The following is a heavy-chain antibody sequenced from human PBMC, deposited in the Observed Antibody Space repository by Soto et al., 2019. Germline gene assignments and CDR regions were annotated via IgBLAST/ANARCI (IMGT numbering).Heavy chain of an antibody. CDR3: ARDGVKEVLRYFDWVQYYFDY. D-gene: IGHD3-9*01. V-gene: IGHV3-21*01. J-gene: IGHJ4*02. CDR2: ISSSSSYI. CDR1: GFTLSSYR. Sequence: GGSLRLSCPASGFTLSSYRMHWVRQAPGKGLEWVSSISSSSSYIYYADSVKGRFTISRDNAKNSLYLQMNSLRAEDTAVYYCARDGVKEVLRYFDWVQYYFDYWGQGT.